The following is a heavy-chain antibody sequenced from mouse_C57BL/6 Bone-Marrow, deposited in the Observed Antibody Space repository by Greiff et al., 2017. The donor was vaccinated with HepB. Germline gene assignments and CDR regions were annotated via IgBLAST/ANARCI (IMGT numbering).Heavy chain of an antibody. CDR3: ARRDYYGSSYYYFDY. CDR1: GYTFTSYW. Sequence: VKLQQPGAELVKPGASVKLSCKASGYTFTSYWMHWVKQRPGQGLEWIGMIHPNSGSTNYNEKFKSKATLTVDKSSSTAYMQLSSLTSEDSAVYYCARRDYYGSSYYYFDYWGQGTTLTVSS. V-gene: IGHV1-64*01. J-gene: IGHJ2*01. CDR2: IHPNSGST. D-gene: IGHD1-1*01.